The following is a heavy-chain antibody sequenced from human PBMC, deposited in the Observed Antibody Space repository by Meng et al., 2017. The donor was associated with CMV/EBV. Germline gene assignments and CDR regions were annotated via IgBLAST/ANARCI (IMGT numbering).Heavy chain of an antibody. V-gene: IGHV1-18*01. J-gene: IGHJ6*02. CDR1: GYPFTSSG. CDR2: ISAYNGNT. CDR3: AREGQLEWFRISSYGMDV. Sequence: ASVTVSCNSSGYPFTSSGISWVRQAPGQVLEWMGWISAYNGNTNYAQKLQGRVTMTTDTSTSTAYMELRSLRSDDTAVYYCAREGQLEWFRISSYGMDVWGQGTTVTVSS. D-gene: IGHD3-3*01.